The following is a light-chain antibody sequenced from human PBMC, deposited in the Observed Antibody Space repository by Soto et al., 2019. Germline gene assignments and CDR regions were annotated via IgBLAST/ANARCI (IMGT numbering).Light chain of an antibody. J-gene: IGKJ2*01. CDR2: DAS. CDR1: QSVSSN. V-gene: IGKV3-15*01. Sequence: EIVMTQSPATLSVSPGERVTLSCRASQSVSSNLAWYQQKPGQAPRLLISDASTRAAGTPVRFSGSGSGTEFTLTISSLQSEYFAVYYCQQYKHWKTFGQGTKLEIK. CDR3: QQYKHWKT.